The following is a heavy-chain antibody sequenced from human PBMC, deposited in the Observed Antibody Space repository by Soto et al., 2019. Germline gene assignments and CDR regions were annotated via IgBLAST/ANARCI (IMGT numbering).Heavy chain of an antibody. D-gene: IGHD3-16*01. CDR1: GFTFRSYW. V-gene: IGHV3-74*01. J-gene: IGHJ5*02. Sequence: EVQLVESGGALVQPGGSLRLSCAASGFTFRSYWMHWVRQVPGKGLVWVSGIKSDGTSTRYADFVKGRFSISRDNAKSTLYLQMNSLRAEDTAVYYCARGTWGAWGRGTLVTVSS. CDR3: ARGTWGA. CDR2: IKSDGTST.